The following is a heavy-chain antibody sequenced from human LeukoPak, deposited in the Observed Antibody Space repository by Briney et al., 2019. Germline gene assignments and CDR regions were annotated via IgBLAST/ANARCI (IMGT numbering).Heavy chain of an antibody. CDR2: IYYSGST. CDR3: ARARREVIIFDY. V-gene: IGHV4-30-4*01. D-gene: IGHD3-10*01. CDR1: GASISSGDYY. J-gene: IGHJ4*02. Sequence: SETLSLTCTVSGASISSGDYYLSWIRQPPGKGLEWIGYIYYSGSTYYNPSLKSRVTISVDTSKNQFSLKLNSVTAADTAVYYCARARREVIIFDYWGQGTLVTASS.